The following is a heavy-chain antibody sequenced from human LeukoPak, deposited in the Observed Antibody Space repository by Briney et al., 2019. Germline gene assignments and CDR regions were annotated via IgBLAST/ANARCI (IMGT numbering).Heavy chain of an antibody. CDR3: ARRELFGDYFDS. CDR1: GGTFSSYE. CDR2: IIPMFGTA. Sequence: ASVKVSCKASGGTFSSYEISWVRQAPGQGLEWMGGIIPMFGTAKYAQKFQGRVTITTDKSTSTAYMEPSSLRSEDTAVYYCARRELFGDYFDSWGQGTLVTVSS. J-gene: IGHJ4*02. D-gene: IGHD3-10*01. V-gene: IGHV1-69*05.